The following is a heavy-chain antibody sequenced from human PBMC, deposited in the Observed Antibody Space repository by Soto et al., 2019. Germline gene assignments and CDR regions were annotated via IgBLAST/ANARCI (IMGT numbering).Heavy chain of an antibody. CDR1: GYTFTHYS. Sequence: ASVKVSCKASGYTFTHYSMHWVRQAPGQRLEWMGWINGGNGYTEYSQKLQGRVTITRDTSASTAYMELSGLTSEDTAVYYCAKPDRDSSGFYFFDYWGQGTLVTVSS. J-gene: IGHJ4*02. CDR3: AKPDRDSSGFYFFDY. V-gene: IGHV1-3*01. CDR2: INGGNGYT. D-gene: IGHD3-22*01.